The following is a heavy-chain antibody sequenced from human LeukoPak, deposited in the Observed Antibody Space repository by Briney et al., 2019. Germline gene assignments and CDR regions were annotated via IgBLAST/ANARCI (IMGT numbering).Heavy chain of an antibody. CDR1: GFTFSNSA. J-gene: IGHJ4*02. D-gene: IGHD2-15*01. V-gene: IGHV3-23*01. Sequence: GGSLRISCAASGFTFSNSAISWVRPSPGRGLEWLAAICESGGATYYVNSVRGRFTISRDNSKNTLHLQMNSLRAEDTAVYHCARQLGYCSDGSCYFDFWGQGTLVTVSS. CDR2: ICESGGAT. CDR3: ARQLGYCSDGSCYFDF.